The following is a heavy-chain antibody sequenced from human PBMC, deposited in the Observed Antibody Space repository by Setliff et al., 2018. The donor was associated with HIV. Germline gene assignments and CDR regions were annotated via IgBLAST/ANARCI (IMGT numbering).Heavy chain of an antibody. J-gene: IGHJ3*01. CDR3: ARVIASGYNFWSGYPFDAFDV. CDR2: IYYSGTA. V-gene: IGHV4-39*07. CDR1: GDSISSSAYY. Sequence: PSETLSLTCTVSGDSISSSAYYWGWVRQPPGKGLEWIGSIYYSGTAYYNPSLRSRVTILVDTSNNNFSLKLNSVTAAGTAMYHCARVIASGYNFWSGYPFDAFDVWGQGTMVTVSS. D-gene: IGHD3-3*01.